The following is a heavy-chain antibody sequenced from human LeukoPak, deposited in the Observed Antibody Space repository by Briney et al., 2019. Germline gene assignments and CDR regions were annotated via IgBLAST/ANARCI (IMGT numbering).Heavy chain of an antibody. V-gene: IGHV3-7*05. Sequence: PGGSLRLSCAASGFTFSSYWMSWVRQAPGKGLEWVANIKQDGSQKYYMDSVKGRFTISRDNAKNSLYLQMNNLRVEDTALYYCARPRPHDYYFDLWGQGTVVSVSS. CDR3: ARPRPHDYYFDL. CDR2: IKQDGSQK. D-gene: IGHD1-1*01. CDR1: GFTFSSYW. J-gene: IGHJ4*02.